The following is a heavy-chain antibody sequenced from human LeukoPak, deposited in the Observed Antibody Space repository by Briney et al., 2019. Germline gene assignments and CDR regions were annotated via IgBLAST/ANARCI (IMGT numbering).Heavy chain of an antibody. J-gene: IGHJ4*02. CDR2: ISYDGGHK. D-gene: IGHD6-13*01. CDR1: GFTFSTYG. V-gene: IGHV3-30*18. CDR3: AEEVAVADVLDY. Sequence: PGGSLRLSCAASGFTFSTYGMHWVRQTPGKGLEWVAVISYDGGHKYYADSVKGRFTISRDNSKNTLYLQMNSPRAEDTAVYYCAEEVAVADVLDYWGQGTLVTVSS.